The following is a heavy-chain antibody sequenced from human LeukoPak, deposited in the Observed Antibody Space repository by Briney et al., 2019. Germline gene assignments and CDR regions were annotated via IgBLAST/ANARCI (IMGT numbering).Heavy chain of an antibody. V-gene: IGHV6-1*01. CDR1: GDSVSRNSAA. J-gene: IGHJ5*02. Sequence: SQTLSLTCAISGDSVSRNSAAWNWIRQSPSRGLEWLGRTYYRSKWYNDYAVSVESRITINPDTSKNQFSLQLNSVTPEDTAVYDCSRADGDRDGYNFWFDPWGQGSLVTVSS. CDR3: SRADGDRDGYNFWFDP. D-gene: IGHD5-24*01. CDR2: TYYRSKWYN.